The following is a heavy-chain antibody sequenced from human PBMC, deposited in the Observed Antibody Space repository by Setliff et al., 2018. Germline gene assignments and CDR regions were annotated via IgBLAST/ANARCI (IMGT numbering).Heavy chain of an antibody. V-gene: IGHV4-59*01. J-gene: IGHJ4*02. D-gene: IGHD3-22*01. CDR1: GDSISGDY. Sequence: SETLSLTCTVSGDSISGDYWSWIRQSPGKGLEWIGYIYYSGSTNYNPSLKSRVSISVDTSKNQFSLRLTSVTAADTAVYYCAREYYYARSRNFDYWGQGTLVTVSS. CDR2: IYYSGST. CDR3: AREYYYARSRNFDY.